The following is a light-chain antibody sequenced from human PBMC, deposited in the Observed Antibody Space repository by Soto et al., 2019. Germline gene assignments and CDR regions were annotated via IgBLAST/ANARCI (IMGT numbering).Light chain of an antibody. CDR1: QSVNSN. CDR3: QQYNKWPLT. V-gene: IGKV3-15*01. CDR2: GAS. J-gene: IGKJ1*01. Sequence: EIVLTQSPATLSLYPGERATLSCRASQSVNSNLAWYQQTPGQAPRLLIYGASTRATGIPVRFSGSASGTEFTLTISSLQSEDFTVYYCQQYNKWPLTFGQGTKVDI.